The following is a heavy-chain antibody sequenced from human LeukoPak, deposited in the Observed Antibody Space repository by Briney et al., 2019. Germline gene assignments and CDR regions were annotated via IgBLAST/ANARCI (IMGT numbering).Heavy chain of an antibody. J-gene: IGHJ4*02. V-gene: IGHV3-30*02. CDR3: AKDGSWSCAD. D-gene: IGHD2-8*02. CDR1: GFTFSSSA. CDR2: IAHHGNNK. Sequence: GGSLRLSCGASGFTFSSSAMHWVRQGPGKGLGWVAYIAHHGNNKYYADSVKGRFTISRDNSKGSLYLQMNSLRADDTAVYYCAKDGSWSCADWGQGTLVRVSS.